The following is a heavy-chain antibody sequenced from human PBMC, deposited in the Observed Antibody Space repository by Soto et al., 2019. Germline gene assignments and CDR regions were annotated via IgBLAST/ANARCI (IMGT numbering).Heavy chain of an antibody. CDR3: ARLISSRLLLDI. CDR2: IYYSGST. D-gene: IGHD6-13*01. Sequence: SETLSLTCTVSGGSISSSSYYWGWIRQPPGKGLEWIGSIYYSGSTYYNPSLKSRVTISVDTSKNQFSLKLSSVTAADTAVYYCARLISSRLLLDIWGQGTMVTVSS. CDR1: GGSISSSSYY. V-gene: IGHV4-39*07. J-gene: IGHJ3*02.